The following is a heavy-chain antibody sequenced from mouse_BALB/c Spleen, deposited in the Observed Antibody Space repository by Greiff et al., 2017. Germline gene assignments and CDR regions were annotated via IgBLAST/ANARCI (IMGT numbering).Heavy chain of an antibody. J-gene: IGHJ4*01. D-gene: IGHD1-1*01. V-gene: IGHV14-3*02. Sequence: VHVKQSGAELVKPGASVKLSCTASGFNIKDTYMHWVKQRPEQGLEWIGRIDPANGNTKYDPKFQGKATITADTSSNTAYLQLSSLTSEDTAVYYCAPIYYYGSSYVVDYWGQGTSVTVSS. CDR2: IDPANGNT. CDR1: GFNIKDTY. CDR3: APIYYYGSSYVVDY.